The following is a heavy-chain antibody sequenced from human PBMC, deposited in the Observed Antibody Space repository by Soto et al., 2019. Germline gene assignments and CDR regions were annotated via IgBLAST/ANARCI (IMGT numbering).Heavy chain of an antibody. J-gene: IGHJ4*02. V-gene: IGHV3-15*07. CDR2: IRSKTDGGTT. CDR1: GFTFSNVW. CDR3: ATSPGYYDSSPFDY. Sequence: PGGSLRLSFTASGFTFSNVWMNGLRLSSGKGLEWVGRIRSKTDGGTTDYAAPVKGRFTISRDDSKNTVYLQMNSLKTEDTALYYCATSPGYYDSSPFDYWGQGT. D-gene: IGHD3-22*01.